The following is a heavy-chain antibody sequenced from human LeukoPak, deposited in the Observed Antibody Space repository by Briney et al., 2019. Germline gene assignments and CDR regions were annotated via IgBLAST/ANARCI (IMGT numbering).Heavy chain of an antibody. J-gene: IGHJ6*03. CDR3: ARCPFYYYMDV. Sequence: SETLSLTCAVSGYSISSGYYWGWIRQPPGKGLEWIGSIYHSGSTYYNPSLKSRVTISVDTSKDQFSLKLSSVTAADTAVYYCARCPFYYYMDVWGKGTTVTVSS. CDR2: IYHSGST. CDR1: GYSISSGYY. V-gene: IGHV4-38-2*01.